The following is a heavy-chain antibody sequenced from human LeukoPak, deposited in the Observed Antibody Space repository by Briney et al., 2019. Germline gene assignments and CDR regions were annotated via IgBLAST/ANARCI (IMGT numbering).Heavy chain of an antibody. D-gene: IGHD2-2*01. J-gene: IGHJ6*03. CDR1: GYTFTSYD. CDR2: MNPNSGNT. Sequence: ASVKVSCTASGYTFTSYDINWVRQAPGQGLEWMGWMNPNSGNTGYAQKFQGRVTMTRNTSISTAYMELSSLRSEDTAVYYCARGSRVRVEGYCSSTSCYHYYYYMDVWGKGITVTVSS. CDR3: ARGSRVRVEGYCSSTSCYHYYYYMDV. V-gene: IGHV1-8*01.